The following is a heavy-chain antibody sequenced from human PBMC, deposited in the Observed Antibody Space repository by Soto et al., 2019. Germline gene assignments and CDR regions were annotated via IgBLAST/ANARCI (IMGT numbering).Heavy chain of an antibody. J-gene: IGHJ4*02. D-gene: IGHD3-3*01. CDR1: GFTFSSYG. V-gene: IGHV3-33*01. Sequence: QVQLVESGGGVVQRGRSLRLSCAASGFTFSSYGMHWVRQAPGKGLEWVAVIWYDGSNKYYADSVKGRFTISRDNSKNPLYLQMNCLRVEDTAVYYCARVDTIFGVVDYWGQGPLVTVSS. CDR2: IWYDGSNK. CDR3: ARVDTIFGVVDY.